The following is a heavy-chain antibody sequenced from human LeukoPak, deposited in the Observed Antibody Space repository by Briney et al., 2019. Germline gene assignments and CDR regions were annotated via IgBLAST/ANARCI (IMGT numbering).Heavy chain of an antibody. Sequence: PGGSLRLSCAASGFTFSSSAMTWVRQAPGKGLEWVSAISGGAFSTYYADSVKGRFTISRDNSKNTLYLQMNSLRAEDTAVYYCARGSADGDYLFYWGQGTLVTVSS. CDR2: ISGGAFST. CDR3: ARGSADGDYLFY. D-gene: IGHD4-17*01. V-gene: IGHV3-23*01. CDR1: GFTFSSSA. J-gene: IGHJ4*02.